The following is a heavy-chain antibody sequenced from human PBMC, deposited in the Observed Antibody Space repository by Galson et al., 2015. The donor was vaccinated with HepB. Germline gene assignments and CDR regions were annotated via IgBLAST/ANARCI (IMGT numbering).Heavy chain of an antibody. CDR1: GFIFSSYS. CDR2: ISSSSSTI. J-gene: IGHJ3*02. D-gene: IGHD1-26*01. CDR3: AREGLWELYAFDI. V-gene: IGHV3-48*02. Sequence: SLRLSCAASGFIFSSYSMNWVRQAPGKGLEWVSYISSSSSTIYYADSVKGRFTISRDNAKNSLYLKMNSLRDEDTAVYYCAREGLWELYAFDIWGQGTMVTVSS.